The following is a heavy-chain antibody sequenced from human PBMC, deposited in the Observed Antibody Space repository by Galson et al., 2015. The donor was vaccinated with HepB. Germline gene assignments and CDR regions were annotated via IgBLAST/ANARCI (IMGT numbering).Heavy chain of an antibody. D-gene: IGHD3-22*01. Sequence: QSGAEVKKPGESLRISCKGSGYSFGSYWISWVRQMPGKGLEWMGRIDPSDSESNYSPSFQGRVTISADKSLNTAYLQWSSLKASDTAMYYCARHKRSSAIYDTSGYYYGLDNWGQGPLVTVPS. CDR3: ARHKRSSAIYDTSGYYYGLDN. V-gene: IGHV5-10-1*01. J-gene: IGHJ4*02. CDR1: GYSFGSYW. CDR2: IDPSDSES.